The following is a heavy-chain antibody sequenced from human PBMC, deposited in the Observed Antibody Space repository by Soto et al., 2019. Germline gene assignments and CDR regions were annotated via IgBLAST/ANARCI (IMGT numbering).Heavy chain of an antibody. CDR1: VGSVSSGNFY. D-gene: IGHD3-9*01. CDR2: IYYSGST. CDR3: ARGRNGLVLY. Sequence: QVQLQESGPGLVKPSETLSLTCTVSVGSVSSGNFYWSWIRQPPGKGLEWIGFIYYSGSTNYNPSLKSRVTISVDTSKNQFSLQLSSVTAADTAVYYSARGRNGLVLYWGQGTLVTVSS. J-gene: IGHJ4*02. V-gene: IGHV4-61*01.